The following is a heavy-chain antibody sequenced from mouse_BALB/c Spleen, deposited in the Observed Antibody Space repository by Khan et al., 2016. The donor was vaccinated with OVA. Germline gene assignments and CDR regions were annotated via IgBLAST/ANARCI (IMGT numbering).Heavy chain of an antibody. CDR2: ISSGGNT. J-gene: IGHJ3*01. CDR1: GFTFSNYA. CDR3: ARDYWCTY. Sequence: EVELVESGGGLVQPGGSLKLSCEGSGFTFSNYAMSWVRQTPEKRLEWVASISSGGNTYYSDSVKGRFTISRDNARNILDLQRSSLRSEDTAMYYCARDYWCTYWGQGTLVTVSA. V-gene: IGHV5-6-5*01.